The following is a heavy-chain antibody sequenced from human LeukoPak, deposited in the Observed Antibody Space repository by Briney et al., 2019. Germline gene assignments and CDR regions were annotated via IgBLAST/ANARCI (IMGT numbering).Heavy chain of an antibody. CDR3: ARIRPELDY. CDR2: ISSSGGTI. V-gene: IGHV3-48*03. Sequence: PGGSLRLSCAASGFTFSSYEMNWVRQAPGKGLEWVSYISSSGGTIYYADSVKGRFTISRDNAKNSLYLQMNSLRAEDTAVYYCARIRPELDYWGQGTLVTVSS. J-gene: IGHJ4*02. D-gene: IGHD6-6*01. CDR1: GFTFSSYE.